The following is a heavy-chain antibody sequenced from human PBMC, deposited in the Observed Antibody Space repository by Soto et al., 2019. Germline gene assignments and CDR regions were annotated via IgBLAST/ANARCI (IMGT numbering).Heavy chain of an antibody. CDR1: GGSINNHY. CDR2: IYYTGST. D-gene: IGHD5-12*01. Sequence: SETLSLTCTVSGGSINNHYWSWIRQPPGKGLEWIGYIYYTGSTNYNPSLKSRVTMSVDKYTNQFSLNLTSLTAADTAIYYFAGATGYSEYGGQGTLATAS. J-gene: IGHJ4*02. V-gene: IGHV4-59*11. CDR3: AGATGYSEY.